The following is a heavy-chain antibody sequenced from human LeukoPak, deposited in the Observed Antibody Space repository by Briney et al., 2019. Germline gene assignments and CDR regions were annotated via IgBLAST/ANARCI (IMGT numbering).Heavy chain of an antibody. CDR2: MHQSGIT. Sequence: SETLSLTCTDSGASISGYYWSWIRQPPGKGLEWIGNMHQSGITNYSPALKSRVTISVDTSKNQFSLRLSSLTAADTAVYFCAGSGWSFDAFNFWGQGTMVTVSS. V-gene: IGHV4-59*08. CDR1: GASISGYY. D-gene: IGHD6-19*01. J-gene: IGHJ3*01. CDR3: AGSGWSFDAFNF.